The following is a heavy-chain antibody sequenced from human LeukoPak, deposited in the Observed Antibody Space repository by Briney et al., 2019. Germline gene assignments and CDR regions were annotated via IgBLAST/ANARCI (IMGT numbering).Heavy chain of an antibody. CDR1: GGTFSSYA. CDR3: ARSTYYYDSSGYYPMDY. Sequence: GASVKVSCKASGGTFSSYAISWVRQAPGQGLEWMGGIIPIFGTANYAQKFQGRVTITTDESTSTAYMELSSLRSEDTAVYYCARSTYYYDSSGYYPMDYWGRGTLVTVSS. J-gene: IGHJ4*02. CDR2: IIPIFGTA. D-gene: IGHD3-22*01. V-gene: IGHV1-69*05.